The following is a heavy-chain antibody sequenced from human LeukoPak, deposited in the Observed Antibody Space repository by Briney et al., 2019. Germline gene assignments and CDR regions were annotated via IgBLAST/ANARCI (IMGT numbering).Heavy chain of an antibody. Sequence: PSETLSLTCAVSGYSISSSNWWGWIRQPPGKGLEWIGYIYYSGSIYYNPSLKSRVTISVDTSKNQFSLKLSSVTAADTAVYYCARVIYCSGGSCYDGAWFDPWGQGTLVTVSS. D-gene: IGHD2-15*01. CDR3: ARVIYCSGGSCYDGAWFDP. V-gene: IGHV4-28*05. J-gene: IGHJ5*02. CDR2: IYYSGSI. CDR1: GYSISSSNW.